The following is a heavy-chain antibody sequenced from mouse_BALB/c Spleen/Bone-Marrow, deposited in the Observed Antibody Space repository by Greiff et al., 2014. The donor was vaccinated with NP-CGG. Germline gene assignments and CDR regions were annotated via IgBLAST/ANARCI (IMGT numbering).Heavy chain of an antibody. V-gene: IGHV14-3*02. D-gene: IGHD4-1*01. Sequence: VHVKQSGAELVKPGASVKLSCTASGFNIKDTYMHWVKQRPEQGLEWIGRIDPANGNTKYDPKFQGKATITADTSSNTAYLQHSSRTSEDTAVYYCARWEYYAMDYWGQGTSVTVSS. CDR2: IDPANGNT. CDR3: ARWEYYAMDY. CDR1: GFNIKDTY. J-gene: IGHJ4*01.